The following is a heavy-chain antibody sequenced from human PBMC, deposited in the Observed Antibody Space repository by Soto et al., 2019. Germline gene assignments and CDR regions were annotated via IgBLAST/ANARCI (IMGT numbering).Heavy chain of an antibody. D-gene: IGHD2-2*01. V-gene: IGHV5-10-1*01. J-gene: IGHJ6*02. CDR2: IDPSDSYT. CDR1: GYSFTSYW. Sequence: PGESLKISCKGSGYSFTSYWISWVRQMPGKGREWMGRIDPSDSYTNYSPSFQGHVTISADKSISTAYLQWSSLKASDTAMYYCARPHTSQRDDGVWGQGTTVTVSS. CDR3: ARPHTSQRDDGV.